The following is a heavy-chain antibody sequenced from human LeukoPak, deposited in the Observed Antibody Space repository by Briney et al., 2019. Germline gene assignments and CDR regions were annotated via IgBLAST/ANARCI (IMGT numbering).Heavy chain of an antibody. J-gene: IGHJ6*03. V-gene: IGHV1-8*01. CDR2: MNPNSGNT. CDR3: ARAKSDFWSGYTYYYYYMDV. CDR1: GYTFTSYD. D-gene: IGHD3-3*01. Sequence: ASVKVSCKASGYTFTSYDINWVRQATGQGLEWMGWMNPNSGNTGYAQKFQGRVTMTRNTSISTAYMELSSLRSEDTAVYYCARAKSDFWSGYTYYYYYMDVWGKGTTVTVSS.